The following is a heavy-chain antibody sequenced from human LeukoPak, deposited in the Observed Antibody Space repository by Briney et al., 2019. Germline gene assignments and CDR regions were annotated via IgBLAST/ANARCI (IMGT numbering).Heavy chain of an antibody. CDR3: ARRRSGWYRVDY. CDR2: IYYSGST. Sequence: SETLSLTCTVSGGSISSSSYYWGWIRQPPGKGLEWIGSIYYSGSTYYNPSLKSRVTISVDTSKNQFSLKLSSVTAADTAVYYCARRRSGWYRVDYWGQGTLVNVS. J-gene: IGHJ4*02. V-gene: IGHV4-39*07. D-gene: IGHD6-19*01. CDR1: GGSISSSSYY.